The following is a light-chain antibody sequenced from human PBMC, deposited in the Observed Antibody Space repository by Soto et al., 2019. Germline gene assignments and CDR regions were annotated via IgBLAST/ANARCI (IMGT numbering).Light chain of an antibody. Sequence: QSVLSQPPSVSAAPGQKVTISCSGSSSNIGSKEVSWYQQLPGTAPKVLIYDNDIRPSGIPDRFSGSKSGTSATLGITGLESGDEADYYCGAWDDSLSGAVFGGGTKLTVL. CDR3: GAWDDSLSGAV. J-gene: IGLJ2*01. CDR1: SSNIGSKE. CDR2: DND. V-gene: IGLV1-51*01.